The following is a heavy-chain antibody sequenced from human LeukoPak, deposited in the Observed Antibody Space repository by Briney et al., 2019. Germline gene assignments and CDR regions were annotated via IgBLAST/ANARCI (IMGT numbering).Heavy chain of an antibody. J-gene: IGHJ5*02. CDR3: ARGDGTYSHNWFDH. D-gene: IGHD1-26*01. CDR2: IRSSGSAI. V-gene: IGHV3-48*03. CDR1: GFNFRSYE. Sequence: GGSLRLSCAASGFNFRSYEMNWVRQAPGQGLQWVSYIRSSGSAISYADSVKGRFTISRDNSKNSLNLQMDTLRAEDTAVYYCARGDGTYSHNWFDHWGQGTLVTVSS.